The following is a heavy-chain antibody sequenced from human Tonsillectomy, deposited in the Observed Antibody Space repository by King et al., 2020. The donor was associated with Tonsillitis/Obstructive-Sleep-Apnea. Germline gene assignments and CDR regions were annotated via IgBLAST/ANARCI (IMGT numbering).Heavy chain of an antibody. J-gene: IGHJ6*02. CDR3: AKDASHFISASCPNQSHYYYGMDV. V-gene: IGHV3-30*18. CDR1: GFTYSNYG. D-gene: IGHD2-2*01. CDR2: ISYDGNNK. Sequence: HVQLVESGGGVVQPGRSLRLSCAASGFTYSNYGVHWVRQAPGKGLEWVALISYDGNNKYYADSVKGRFTISRDNSKNTLYLQMNSLRAEDTAVYYCAKDASHFISASCPNQSHYYYGMDVWGQGTTVTVSS.